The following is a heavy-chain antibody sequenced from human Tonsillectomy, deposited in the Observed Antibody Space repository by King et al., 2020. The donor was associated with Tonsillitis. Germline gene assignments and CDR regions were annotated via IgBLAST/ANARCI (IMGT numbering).Heavy chain of an antibody. V-gene: IGHV3-30*03. J-gene: IGHJ4*02. D-gene: IGHD3-10*01. CDR1: GFTFSSYG. CDR2: ISYEVNGE. CDR3: GRARAGSSWYGGDY. Sequence: VQLVESGGGVVQPGTSLRLSCAASGFTFSSYGMHWIRQAPGKGLEWLAVISYEVNGEYYADSVKGRFAISRDNSKSTLYLEMDSLRLEDTAIYYCGRARAGSSWYGGDYWGQGTLVTVSS.